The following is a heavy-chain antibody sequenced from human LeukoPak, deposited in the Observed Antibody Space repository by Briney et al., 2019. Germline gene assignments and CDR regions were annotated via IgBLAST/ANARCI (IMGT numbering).Heavy chain of an antibody. CDR1: GFTFDDYG. Sequence: GGSLRLSCAASGFTFDDYGMSWVRQAPGKGLEWVSGINWNGGSTGYADSVKGRFTISRDNAKNSLYLQMNSLRAEDTALYYCARGSHSSGWYRQNWFDPWGQGTLVTVSS. J-gene: IGHJ5*02. CDR3: ARGSHSSGWYRQNWFDP. D-gene: IGHD6-19*01. CDR2: INWNGGST. V-gene: IGHV3-20*04.